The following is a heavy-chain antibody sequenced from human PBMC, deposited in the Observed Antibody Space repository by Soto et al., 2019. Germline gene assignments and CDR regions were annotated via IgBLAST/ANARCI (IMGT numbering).Heavy chain of an antibody. CDR1: GGTFSSYT. CDR2: IIPILGIA. CDR3: ARAIPLGYCSSTSCYPGAFDI. V-gene: IGHV1-69*02. J-gene: IGHJ3*02. Sequence: ASVKVSCKASGGTFSSYTISWVRQAPGQGLEWMGRIIPILGIANYAQKFQGRVTITADKSTSTAYMELSSLRSEDTAVYYCARAIPLGYCSSTSCYPGAFDIWGQGTMVTVSS. D-gene: IGHD2-2*01.